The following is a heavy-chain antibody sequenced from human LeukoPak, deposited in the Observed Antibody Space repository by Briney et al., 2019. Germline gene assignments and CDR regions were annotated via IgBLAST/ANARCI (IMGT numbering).Heavy chain of an antibody. D-gene: IGHD3-10*01. V-gene: IGHV3-33*01. Sequence: GGSLRLSCAAAGFTFNTYGMHGVGQAPGKGLEWVAVIWYDGSNNYYADSVKGRFTIPRDNSNITLHRQMNSLTDEATAVYDGARDIYYGSGSYAYYYYGMDVWGKGTTVTVSS. CDR2: IWYDGSNN. CDR3: ARDIYYGSGSYAYYYYGMDV. J-gene: IGHJ6*04. CDR1: GFTFNTYG.